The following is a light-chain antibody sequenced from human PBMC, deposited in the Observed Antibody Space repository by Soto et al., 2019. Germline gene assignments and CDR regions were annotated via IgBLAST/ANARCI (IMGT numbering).Light chain of an antibody. CDR2: EVN. CDR1: SSDVGGYNY. CDR3: SSYAGSSNV. Sequence: QSALTQPPSASGSPGQSVAISCTGTSSDVGGYNYVSWYQQHPGKAPKLMIYEVNKRPSGVPDGFSGSKSGNTASRTVSGLQAEDEADYYCSSYAGSSNVFGTGTTVTVL. J-gene: IGLJ1*01. V-gene: IGLV2-8*01.